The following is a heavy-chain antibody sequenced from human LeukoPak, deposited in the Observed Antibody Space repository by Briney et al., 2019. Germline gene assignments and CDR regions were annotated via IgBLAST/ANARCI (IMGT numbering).Heavy chain of an antibody. Sequence: GESLKISCKGSGYSFTSYWIGWVRQMPGKGLEWMGIIYPGDSDTRYSPSFQGQVTISADKSISTAYLQWSSLKASDTAMYYCARRARAYYYGSGSVGWFDPWGQGTLVTVSS. V-gene: IGHV5-51*01. D-gene: IGHD3-10*01. CDR1: GYSFTSYW. CDR2: IYPGDSDT. J-gene: IGHJ5*02. CDR3: ARRARAYYYGSGSVGWFDP.